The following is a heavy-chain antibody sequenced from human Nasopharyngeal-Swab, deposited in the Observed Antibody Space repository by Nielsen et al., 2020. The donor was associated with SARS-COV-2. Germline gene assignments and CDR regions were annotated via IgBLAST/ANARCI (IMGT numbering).Heavy chain of an antibody. Sequence: SETLSLTCTVSGDSINNNNYYWSWIRQAPGKGLEWIGEINHRGRADYSPSLKRRVTISVDTSNNQISLKLTSVTAADTAVYFCARQATDYYYSMDVWGQGTTVTVSS. V-gene: IGHV4-39*01. CDR1: GDSINNNNYY. CDR3: ARQATDYYYSMDV. CDR2: INHRGRA. J-gene: IGHJ6*02.